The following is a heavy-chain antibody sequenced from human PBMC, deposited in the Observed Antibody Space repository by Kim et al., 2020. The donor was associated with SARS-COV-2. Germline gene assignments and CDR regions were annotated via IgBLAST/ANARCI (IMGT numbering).Heavy chain of an antibody. CDR1: GDTFKTYA. J-gene: IGHJ6*04. V-gene: IGHV1-69*13. D-gene: IGHD3-10*02. CDR2: VIPMFGTP. Sequence: SVKVSCKASGDTFKTYAISWVRQAPGQGLEWLGGVIPMFGTPNYAQRFQGRVTLTADESTTTAYMELTNLRFDDTAVYYCARGPFYLGNCNKTTCDVYYFRGLAVWGEGTTDTVSS. CDR3: ARGPFYLGNCNKTTCDVYYFRGLAV.